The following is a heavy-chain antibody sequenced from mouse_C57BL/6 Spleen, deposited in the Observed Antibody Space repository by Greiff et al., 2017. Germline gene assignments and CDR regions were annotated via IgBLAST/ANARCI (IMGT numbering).Heavy chain of an antibody. CDR2: IYPGDGDT. J-gene: IGHJ3*01. V-gene: IGHV1-80*01. CDR3: ARSGGKGGGFAY. D-gene: IGHD4-1*01. Sequence: VMLVESGAELVKPGASVKISCKASGYAFSSYWMNWVKQRPGKGLEWIGQIYPGDGDTNYNGKFKGKATLTADKSSSTAYMQLSSLTSEDSAVYFCARSGGKGGGFAYWGQGILVTVSA. CDR1: GYAFSSYW.